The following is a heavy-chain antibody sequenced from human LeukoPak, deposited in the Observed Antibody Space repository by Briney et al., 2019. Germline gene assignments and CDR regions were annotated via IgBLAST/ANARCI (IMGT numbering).Heavy chain of an antibody. V-gene: IGHV2-70*11. Sequence: SGPTLVNPTQTLTLTCTFSGFSLSTTGVGVAWIRQSPGKALEWLARIDWDDDKYYSTSLKTRLTISKDTSKNQVVLTMTNMDPVDTATYYCARIRTAAGVPYLDYWGQGTLVTVSS. CDR2: IDWDDDK. CDR1: GFSLSTTGVG. J-gene: IGHJ4*02. D-gene: IGHD6-13*01. CDR3: ARIRTAAGVPYLDY.